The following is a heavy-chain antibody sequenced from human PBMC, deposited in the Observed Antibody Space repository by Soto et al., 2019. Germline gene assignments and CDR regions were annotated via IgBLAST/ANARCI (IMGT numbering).Heavy chain of an antibody. V-gene: IGHV4-4*02. CDR3: AGANGAAAGPSYFDY. Sequence: SETLSLTCAVSGGSISSSNWWSWVRQPPGKGLEWIGEIYHSGSTNYNPSLKSRVTISVDKSKNQFSLQLSSVTAADTAVYYCAGANGAAAGPSYFDYWGQGTLVTVSS. D-gene: IGHD6-13*01. J-gene: IGHJ4*02. CDR1: GGSISSSNW. CDR2: IYHSGST.